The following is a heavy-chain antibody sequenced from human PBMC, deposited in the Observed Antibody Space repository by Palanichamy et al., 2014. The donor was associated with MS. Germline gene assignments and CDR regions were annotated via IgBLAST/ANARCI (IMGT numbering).Heavy chain of an antibody. CDR2: ISYNGNND. Sequence: QVQLVESGGGVVQPGGSLRLSCEGSGFTFSSYAINWVRQAPGKGLEWVAIISYNGNNDYYADSVKGRFTISRDNSKNTLYLQMNSLRPEDTAVYYCARRHYLGSGIRDYYYSGMDVWGQGTTVTVSS. CDR3: ARRHYLGSGIRDYYYSGMDV. CDR1: GFTFSSYA. V-gene: IGHV3-30-3*01. D-gene: IGHD3-10*01. J-gene: IGHJ6*02.